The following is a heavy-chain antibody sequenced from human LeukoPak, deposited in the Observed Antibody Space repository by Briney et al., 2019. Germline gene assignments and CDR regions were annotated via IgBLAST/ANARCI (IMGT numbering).Heavy chain of an antibody. D-gene: IGHD6-19*01. J-gene: IGHJ4*02. Sequence: PSETLSLTCAVYGGSFSGDFWSWIRQSPGKGLEWIGEINHGGSTTYNPSLKSRVTISVDTSKNQFSLKLSSVTAADTAVCYCARGRSIAVAGTRYFDYWGQGTLVTVSS. CDR3: ARGRSIAVAGTRYFDY. CDR2: INHGGST. V-gene: IGHV4-34*01. CDR1: GGSFSGDF.